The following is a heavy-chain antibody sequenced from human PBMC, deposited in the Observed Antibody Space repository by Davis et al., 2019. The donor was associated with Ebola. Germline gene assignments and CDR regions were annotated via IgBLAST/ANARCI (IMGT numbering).Heavy chain of an antibody. CDR3: VKERCGGDCYNGMDV. J-gene: IGHJ6*02. CDR2: INWNSRSI. V-gene: IGHV3-9*01. CDR1: GFTFDDYA. D-gene: IGHD2-21*01. Sequence: SLKISCAASGFTFDDYAMHWVRQAPGKGLEWVSSINWNSRSITYGDSVKGRFTVSRDNAKNSLYLQMNSLRIEDTALYYCVKERCGGDCYNGMDVWGQGTTVTVSS.